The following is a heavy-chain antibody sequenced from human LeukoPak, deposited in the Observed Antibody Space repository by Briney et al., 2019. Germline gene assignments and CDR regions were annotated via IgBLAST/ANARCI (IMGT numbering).Heavy chain of an antibody. D-gene: IGHD6-19*01. CDR2: ISAYNGNT. Sequence: ASVKVSCKASGYTFTSYGISWVRQAPGQGLEWMGWISAYNGNTNYAQKLQGRVTMTTDTSTSTAYMELSSLRSEDMAVYYCAREAVAGYYYFDYWGQGTLVTVSS. V-gene: IGHV1-18*03. CDR1: GYTFTSYG. J-gene: IGHJ4*02. CDR3: AREAVAGYYYFDY.